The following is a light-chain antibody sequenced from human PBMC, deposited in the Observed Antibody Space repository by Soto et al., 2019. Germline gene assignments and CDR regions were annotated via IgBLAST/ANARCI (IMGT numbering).Light chain of an antibody. CDR3: QQYGSSPGT. V-gene: IGKV3-20*01. Sequence: EIVMTRSPATLSVSPGERATLSCRASQSVSSKLAWYQHKPGQAPRLLIYDASSRATGIPDRFSGSGSGTDFTLTISRLEPEDFAVYYCQQYGSSPGTFGQGTKVDIK. CDR1: QSVSSK. J-gene: IGKJ1*01. CDR2: DAS.